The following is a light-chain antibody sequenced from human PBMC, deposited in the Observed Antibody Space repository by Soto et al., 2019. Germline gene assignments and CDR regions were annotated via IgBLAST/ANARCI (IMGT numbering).Light chain of an antibody. V-gene: IGKV3-20*01. CDR2: GTS. J-gene: IGKJ5*01. CDR3: QYYGNSRIT. CDR1: QSVSSSY. Sequence: EIFLTQSPGTLSLSLWEIATLSWGASQSVSSSYLAWYQQKLGQAPRLLIYGTSSRATGVPDRFSGSGSETDFTLTINRLEPEDFAVYYCQYYGNSRITFGQGTRLEIK.